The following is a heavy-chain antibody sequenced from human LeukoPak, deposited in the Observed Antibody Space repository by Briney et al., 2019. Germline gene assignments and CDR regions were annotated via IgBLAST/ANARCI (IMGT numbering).Heavy chain of an antibody. V-gene: IGHV3-23*01. CDR2: ISDNGGGR. J-gene: IGHJ4*02. Sequence: GGSLRLSCSAPGFTFSSYGMSWVRQAPGEGLEWVSGISDNGGGRYYADSVKGRFTISRDNSKNMLYLQMNSLRAEDTAVYYCARVSSGEYSYGEFDYWGQGTLVTVSS. CDR1: GFTFSSYG. D-gene: IGHD5-18*01. CDR3: ARVSSGEYSYGEFDY.